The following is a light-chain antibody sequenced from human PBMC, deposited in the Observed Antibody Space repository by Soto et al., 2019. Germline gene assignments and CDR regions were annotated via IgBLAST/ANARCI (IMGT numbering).Light chain of an antibody. CDR2: DAS. CDR3: QQYYSNPIT. J-gene: IGKJ5*01. Sequence: ILLTQSPATLSLSPGERATLSCRASQSVSSYLAWYQQKPGQAPRLLIYDASNRATGIPARFSGSGSGTDFTLTISSLQAEDVEVYYCQQYYSNPITFGQGTRLEIK. CDR1: QSVSSY. V-gene: IGKV3-11*01.